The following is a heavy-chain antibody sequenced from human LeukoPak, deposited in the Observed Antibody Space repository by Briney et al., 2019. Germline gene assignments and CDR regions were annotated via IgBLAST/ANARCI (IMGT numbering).Heavy chain of an antibody. CDR1: GYTFTTYA. CDR2: INAGNGNT. CDR3: ARDRSTGDFDY. V-gene: IGHV1-3*01. Sequence: ASVKVSCKASGYTFTTYAMHWVRQAPGQRLEWMGWINAGNGNTKYSQKFQGRVTITRDTSASTAYMELSSLRSEDTAVYFCARDRSTGDFDYWAREPWSPSPQ. J-gene: IGHJ4*02. D-gene: IGHD7-27*01.